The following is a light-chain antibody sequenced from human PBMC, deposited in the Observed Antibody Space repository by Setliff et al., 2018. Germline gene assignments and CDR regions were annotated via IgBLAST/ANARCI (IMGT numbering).Light chain of an antibody. J-gene: IGLJ1*01. CDR2: EVS. CDR1: SSDFGSYKY. V-gene: IGLV2-8*01. CDR3: SSYEGSNNYV. Sequence: QSALTQPPSASGSPGQSVTISCTGASSDFGSYKYVSWYQQHPGKAPKPMIYEVSKRPSGVPDRFSGSKSGNTASLTVSGLQAEDEADYYCSSYEGSNNYVFGTGTKVTVL.